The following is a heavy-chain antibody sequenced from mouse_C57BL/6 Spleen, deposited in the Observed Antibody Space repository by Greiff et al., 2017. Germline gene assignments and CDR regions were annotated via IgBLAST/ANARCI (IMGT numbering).Heavy chain of an antibody. V-gene: IGHV1-69*01. Sequence: QVQLQQPGAELVMPGASVKLSCKASGYTFTSYWMHWVKQRPGQGLAWIGEIDTSDSSTNYNQKLKGKHTLTVDKSPSTAYMHLSSLTSEDSAFYYCASRHSSGYPDYWGQGTTLTVSS. CDR3: ASRHSSGYPDY. CDR1: GYTFTSYW. CDR2: IDTSDSST. D-gene: IGHD3-2*02. J-gene: IGHJ2*01.